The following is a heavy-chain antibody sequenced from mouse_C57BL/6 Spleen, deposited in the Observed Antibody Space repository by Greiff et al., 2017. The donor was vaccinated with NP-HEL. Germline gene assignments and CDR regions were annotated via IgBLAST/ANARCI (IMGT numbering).Heavy chain of an antibody. CDR3: ARRGDGNSHAMDY. CDR1: GYTFTSYW. V-gene: IGHV1-69*01. CDR2: IDPSDSYT. J-gene: IGHJ4*01. D-gene: IGHD2-1*01. Sequence: QVQLQQSGAELVMPGASVKLSCKASGYTFTSYWMHWVKQRPGQGLEWIGEIDPSDSYTNYNQKFKGKSTLTVDKSSSTAYMQLSSLTSEDSAVYYCARRGDGNSHAMDYWGQGTSVTVSS.